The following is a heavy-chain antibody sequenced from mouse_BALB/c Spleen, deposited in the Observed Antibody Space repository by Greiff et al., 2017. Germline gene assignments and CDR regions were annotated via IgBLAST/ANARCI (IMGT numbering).Heavy chain of an antibody. J-gene: IGHJ2*01. CDR3: ARRDYDYDGGYYFDY. CDR1: GFTFSSYT. D-gene: IGHD2-4*01. Sequence: DVKLVASGGGLVQPGGSLKLSCAASGFTFSSYTMSWVRQTPEKRLEWVAYISNGGGSTYYPDTVKGRFTISRDNAKNTLYLQMSSLKSEDTAMYYCARRDYDYDGGYYFDYWGQGTTLTVSS. CDR2: ISNGGGST. V-gene: IGHV5-12-2*01.